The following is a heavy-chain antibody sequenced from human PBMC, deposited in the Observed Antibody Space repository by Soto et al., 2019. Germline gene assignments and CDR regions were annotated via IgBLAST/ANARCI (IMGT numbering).Heavy chain of an antibody. V-gene: IGHV1-2*04. CDR2: INPNSGGT. D-gene: IGHD3-3*01. Sequence: ASVKVSCKASGYTFTDYYMHWVRQAPGQGLEWMGWINPNSGGTKYAQKFQAWVTMTADTSISTAYLELSRLRSDHTAVYYCAREIRSGYYKYWYLDLWGRGTLVTLSS. J-gene: IGHJ2*01. CDR1: GYTFTDYY. CDR3: AREIRSGYYKYWYLDL.